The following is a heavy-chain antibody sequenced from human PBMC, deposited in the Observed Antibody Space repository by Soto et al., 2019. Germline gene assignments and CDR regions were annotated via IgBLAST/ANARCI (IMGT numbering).Heavy chain of an antibody. D-gene: IGHD3-22*01. CDR2: INAGNGHT. J-gene: IGHJ4*02. CDR1: GYTFTNYA. CDR3: ARWIWTMTPGSYYFDL. V-gene: IGHV1-3*01. Sequence: ASVKVSCKASGYTFTNYAMQWVRQAPGQRLEWMGWINAGNGHTKYSQMFQGRVTITRDTSASTVYMDLSSLTSEDTAVYYCARWIWTMTPGSYYFDLWGQGTLVTVSS.